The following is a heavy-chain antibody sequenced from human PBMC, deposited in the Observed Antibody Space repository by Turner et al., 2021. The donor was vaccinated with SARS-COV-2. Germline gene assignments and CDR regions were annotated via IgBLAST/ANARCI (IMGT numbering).Heavy chain of an antibody. CDR3: ASRYCSGGSCGWFDP. CDR1: GCSISSRNW. D-gene: IGHD2-15*01. CDR2: IYHSGNT. J-gene: IGHJ5*02. Sequence: QVQLQESGPGLVKPSGTLSLTCPVPGCSISSRNWWSWVRPPPGKGLEWIGEIYHSGNTNYNPSLKSRVTISVDKSKNQFSLKLSSVTAADTAVYYCASRYCSGGSCGWFDPWGQGTLVTVSS. V-gene: IGHV4-4*02.